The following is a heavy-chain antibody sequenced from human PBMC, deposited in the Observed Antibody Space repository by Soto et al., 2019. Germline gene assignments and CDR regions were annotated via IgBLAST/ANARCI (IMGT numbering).Heavy chain of an antibody. Sequence: GGSLRLSCAASGFTFSSYGMHWVRQAPGKGLEWVAVIWYDGSNKYYADSVKGRFTISRDNSKNTLYLQMNSLRAEDTAVYYCARDTITMVRGVEYYYYYGMDVWGQGTTVTVSS. CDR3: ARDTITMVRGVEYYYYYGMDV. V-gene: IGHV3-33*01. CDR1: GFTFSSYG. CDR2: IWYDGSNK. D-gene: IGHD3-10*01. J-gene: IGHJ6*02.